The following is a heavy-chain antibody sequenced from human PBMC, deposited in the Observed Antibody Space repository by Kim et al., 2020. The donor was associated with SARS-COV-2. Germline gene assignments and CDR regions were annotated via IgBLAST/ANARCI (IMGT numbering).Heavy chain of an antibody. J-gene: IGHJ4*02. CDR1: GFTFDDYA. V-gene: IGHV3-9*01. CDR2: ISWNSGSI. CDR3: AKTQWLVQVGVYFDY. D-gene: IGHD6-19*01. Sequence: GGSLRLSCAASGFTFDDYAMHWVRQAPGKGLEWVSGISWNSGSIGYADSVKGRFTISRDNAKNSLYLQMNSLRAEDTALYYCAKTQWLVQVGVYFDYWGQGTLVTVSS.